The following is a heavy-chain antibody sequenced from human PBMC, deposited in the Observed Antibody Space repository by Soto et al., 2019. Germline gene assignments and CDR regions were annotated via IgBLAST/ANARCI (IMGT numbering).Heavy chain of an antibody. CDR3: ARHSGDYGYYYYYYMDV. D-gene: IGHD2-21*02. J-gene: IGHJ6*03. CDR1: GGSISSSSYY. V-gene: IGHV4-39*01. CDR2: IYYSGST. Sequence: SETLSLTCTVSGGSISSSSYYWGWIRQPPGKGLEWIGSIYYSGSTYYNPSLKSRVTISVDTSKNQFSLKLSSVTAADTAVYYCARHSGDYGYYYYYYMDVWGKGTTVTVSS.